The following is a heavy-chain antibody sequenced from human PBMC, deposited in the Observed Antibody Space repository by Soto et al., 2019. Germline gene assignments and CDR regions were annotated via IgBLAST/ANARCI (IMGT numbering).Heavy chain of an antibody. V-gene: IGHV3-23*01. CDR3: AKKVNSGPGSQYFDY. Sequence: PAGSPRLSCAASGFTFSSYSMSWVRQTPGKGLEWVSGFRTSGDGGTTYYADSVKGRFTISRDNSKNMLFLQMNSLRAEDTAIYYCAKKVNSGPGSQYFDYWGQGTLVTVSS. CDR1: GFTFSSYS. D-gene: IGHD3-10*01. J-gene: IGHJ4*02. CDR2: FRTSGDGGTT.